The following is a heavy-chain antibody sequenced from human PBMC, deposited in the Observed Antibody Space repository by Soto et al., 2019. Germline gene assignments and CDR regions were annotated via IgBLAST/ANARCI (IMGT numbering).Heavy chain of an antibody. Sequence: QVQLVQSGAEVKKPGSSVKVSCKASGGTFSSYAISWVRQAPGQGLEWMGGIIPIFGTANYAQKFQGRVTITADESTTTAYMELSSLRSEDTAVYYCARRQKGYCSGGSCYYFDYWGQGTLVTVSS. CDR3: ARRQKGYCSGGSCYYFDY. J-gene: IGHJ4*02. V-gene: IGHV1-69*01. CDR1: GGTFSSYA. CDR2: IIPIFGTA. D-gene: IGHD2-15*01.